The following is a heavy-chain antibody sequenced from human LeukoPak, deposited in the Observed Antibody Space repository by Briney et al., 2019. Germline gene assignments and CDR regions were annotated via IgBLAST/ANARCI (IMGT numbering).Heavy chain of an antibody. V-gene: IGHV4-59*01. D-gene: IGHD2-2*01. CDR2: IRYTGNT. Sequence: SETLSLTCNVSGDSISAYYWSWIRQPPGKGLEWIGHIRYTGNTNIGNTNYNPSLKSRVTILVDTSKNQFSLKLTSVTAADTAVYYCARVYQSAEYYFYYWGQGNLVSVSS. CDR1: GDSISAYY. J-gene: IGHJ4*02. CDR3: ARVYQSAEYYFYY.